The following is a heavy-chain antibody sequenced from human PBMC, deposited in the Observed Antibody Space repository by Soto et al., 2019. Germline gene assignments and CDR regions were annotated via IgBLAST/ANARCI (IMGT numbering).Heavy chain of an antibody. CDR2: IYSSGST. J-gene: IGHJ5*02. D-gene: IGHD3-3*01. CDR3: ARGQRFSDWFDP. Sequence: SETLSLTCTVSGGAISTYYWTWIRQLAGKGLEWIGRIYSSGSTKYNPSLQSRVTMSLDTSNNQFSLRLTSVTAADTAVYYCARGQRFSDWFDPWGQGTLVTVSS. V-gene: IGHV4-4*07. CDR1: GGAISTYY.